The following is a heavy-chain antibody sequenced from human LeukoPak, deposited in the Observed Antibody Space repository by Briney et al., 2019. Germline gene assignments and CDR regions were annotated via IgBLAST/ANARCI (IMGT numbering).Heavy chain of an antibody. J-gene: IGHJ5*02. CDR3: ARGGRWATSLVNWFGP. Sequence: PSETLSLTCTVSGGSISSYYWSWIRQPAGKGLEWIGRIYTSGSTNYNPSLKSRVTMSVDTSKNQFSLKLSSVTAADTAVYYCARGGRWATSLVNWFGPWGQGTLVTVSS. CDR2: IYTSGST. D-gene: IGHD2-8*02. V-gene: IGHV4-4*07. CDR1: GGSISSYY.